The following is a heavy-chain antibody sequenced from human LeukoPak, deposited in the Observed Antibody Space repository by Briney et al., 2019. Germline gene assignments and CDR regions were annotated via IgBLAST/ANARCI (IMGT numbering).Heavy chain of an antibody. CDR3: AIVGYCSGGSCYSDY. Sequence: ASVKVSCKASGYTFTSYGISWVRQAPGQGLEWMGWISAYNGNTNYAQKLQGRVTMTTDTSTSTAYMELRSLRSDDTAVYHCAIVGYCSGGSCYSDYWGQGTLVTVSS. V-gene: IGHV1-18*04. J-gene: IGHJ4*02. D-gene: IGHD2-15*01. CDR2: ISAYNGNT. CDR1: GYTFTSYG.